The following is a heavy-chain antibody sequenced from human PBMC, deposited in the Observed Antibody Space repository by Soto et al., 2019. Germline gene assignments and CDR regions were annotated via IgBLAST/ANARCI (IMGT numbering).Heavy chain of an antibody. CDR2: ISGTSTDI. J-gene: IGHJ3*02. CDR1: GFSFSSYS. V-gene: IGHV3-21*01. CDR3: ARESDPAKAFDI. Sequence: EVQVVESGGGLVKPGGSLRLSCAASGFSFSSYSLNWFRQAPGKGLEWVSSISGTSTDIYYKDLEKGRFTISRDNVKNSLYLQMNSLRAEDTAVYYCARESDPAKAFDIWGQGTMVTVSS.